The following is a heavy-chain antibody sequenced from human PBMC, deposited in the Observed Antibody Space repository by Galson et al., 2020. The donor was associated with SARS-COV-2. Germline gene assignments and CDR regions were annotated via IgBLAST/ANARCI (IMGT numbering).Heavy chain of an antibody. V-gene: IGHV3-30*04. Sequence: GESLKISCAASGFAFSTYAMHWVRQAPGKGLEWVAVISSDGTNKYYADSVQGRFTISRDNSKNTLFLQMNSLRREDTAVYYCATHPPLYYG. CDR2: ISSDGTNK. J-gene: IGHJ6*01. CDR1: GFAFSTYA. CDR3: ATHPPLYYG.